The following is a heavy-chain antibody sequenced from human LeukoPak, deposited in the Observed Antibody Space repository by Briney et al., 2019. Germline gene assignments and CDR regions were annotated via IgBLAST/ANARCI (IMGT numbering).Heavy chain of an antibody. D-gene: IGHD5-18*01. CDR3: ARDRRRDTAMVTSPDY. Sequence: SETLSLTCTVSGGSISSNSYYWGWIRQPPGKGLEWIGSIYYSGSTYYNPSLKSRVTISVDTSKNQFSLKLSSVTAADTAVYYCARDRRRDTAMVTSPDYWGQGTLVTVSS. CDR1: GGSISSNSYY. CDR2: IYYSGST. J-gene: IGHJ4*02. V-gene: IGHV4-39*02.